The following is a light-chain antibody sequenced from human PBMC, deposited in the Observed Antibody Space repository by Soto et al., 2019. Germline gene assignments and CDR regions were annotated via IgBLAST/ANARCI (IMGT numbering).Light chain of an antibody. J-gene: IGKJ2*01. CDR3: QQYNSYLYT. CDR2: KAS. V-gene: IGKV1-5*03. Sequence: DIQMTQSPSTLSASVGDRVTITCRASQSISSWLAWYQQKPGKAPKLLIYKASSIESGVPSRFSGSGSGTEFTLTISSLQPDDFATYYCQQYNSYLYTFGQGTKLEIK. CDR1: QSISSW.